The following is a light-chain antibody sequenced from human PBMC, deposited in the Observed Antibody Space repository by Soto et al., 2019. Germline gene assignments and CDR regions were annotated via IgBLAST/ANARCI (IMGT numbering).Light chain of an antibody. V-gene: IGLV2-23*01. CDR3: CSFARSSTFYV. CDR1: SSDVGSSNL. Sequence: QSALTQPASVSGSPGQSITISCSGTSSDVGSSNLVSWYQQCPGKAPKLIIFEGDRRLSGVSGRFSGSKSGNTASLTISGLQAEDEADYYCCSFARSSTFYVFGTGTKVTVL. CDR2: EGD. J-gene: IGLJ1*01.